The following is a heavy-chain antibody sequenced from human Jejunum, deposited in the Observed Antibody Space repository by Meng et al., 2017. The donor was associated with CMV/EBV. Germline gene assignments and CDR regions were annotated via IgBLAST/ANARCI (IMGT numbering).Heavy chain of an antibody. J-gene: IGHJ4*02. Sequence: SCEASGFTFTNYWMSWARQAPGKGLEWVANIDQDGRDKFYVDSVKGRFTISRDNAKNSLYLQMDSLRAEDTAVYYCATSAAAPGDYWGQGTLVTVSS. V-gene: IGHV3-7*01. D-gene: IGHD2-15*01. CDR1: GFTFTNYW. CDR2: IDQDGRDK. CDR3: ATSAAAPGDY.